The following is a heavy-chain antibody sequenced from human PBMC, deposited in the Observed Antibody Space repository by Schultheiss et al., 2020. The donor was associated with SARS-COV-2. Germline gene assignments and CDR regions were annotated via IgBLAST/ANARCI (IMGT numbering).Heavy chain of an antibody. Sequence: GGSLRLSCAASGFTFSSNDMHWVRQAPGKGLEWVGRIRSKARNYATTYAASVKGRFIISRDESRNTSYLQMNSLKIEDTAVYYCTRNSTSSGWFDPWGQGTLVTVSS. CDR3: TRNSTSSGWFDP. CDR2: IRSKARNYAT. CDR1: GFTFSSND. V-gene: IGHV3-73*01. D-gene: IGHD5-18*01. J-gene: IGHJ5*02.